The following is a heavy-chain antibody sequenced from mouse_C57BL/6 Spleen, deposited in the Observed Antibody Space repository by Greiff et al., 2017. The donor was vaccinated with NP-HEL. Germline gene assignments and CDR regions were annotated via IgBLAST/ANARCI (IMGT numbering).Heavy chain of an antibody. CDR3: TVDYATTSY. Sequence: VQLQQSGAELVRPGASVTLSCKASGYTFTDYEMHWVKQTPVHGLEWIGAIDPETGGTAYNQKFKGKAILTADKPSSTAYMELRSLTSEDSAVYYCTVDYATTSYWGQGTSVTVSS. D-gene: IGHD1-1*01. V-gene: IGHV1-15*01. CDR2: IDPETGGT. CDR1: GYTFTDYE. J-gene: IGHJ4*01.